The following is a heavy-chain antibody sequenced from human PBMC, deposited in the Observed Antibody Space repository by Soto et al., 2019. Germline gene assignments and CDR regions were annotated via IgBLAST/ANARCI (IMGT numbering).Heavy chain of an antibody. J-gene: IGHJ4*02. CDR1: GYTFTTYY. V-gene: IGHV1-2*02. CDR2: INPNSGMT. CDR3: ARQEMTTLTNFAY. Sequence: GASVKVSCKASGYTFTTYYLHWVRQAPGQDLEWMGWINPNSGMTNSAQKFQGRVTMTRDTSITTAYMELSRLNSDDTAVYYCARQEMTTLTNFAYWGQGTQVTVSS. D-gene: IGHD4-17*01.